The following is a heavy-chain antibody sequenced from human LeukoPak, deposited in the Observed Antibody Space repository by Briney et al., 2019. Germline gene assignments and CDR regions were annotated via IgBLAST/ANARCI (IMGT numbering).Heavy chain of an antibody. CDR3: ARWAAGGAVAYDY. CDR2: ISNDGIST. CDR1: GFTVSNYA. D-gene: IGHD6-19*01. V-gene: IGHV3-64*01. Sequence: GRSLRLSCAVSGFTVSNYAMHWVRQAPGKGRVYDSAISNDGISTYYANSVTGRFTVSRHNSKNTLYLQMGSLRAEDMAVYYCARWAAGGAVAYDYWGQGTQVTVSS. J-gene: IGHJ4*02.